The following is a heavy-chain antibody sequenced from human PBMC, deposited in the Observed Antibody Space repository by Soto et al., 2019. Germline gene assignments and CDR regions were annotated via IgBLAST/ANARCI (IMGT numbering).Heavy chain of an antibody. CDR2: IYYSGST. Sequence: SETLSLTCTVSGGSISSGGYYWSWIRQHPGKGLEWIGYIYYSGSTCYNPSLKSRVTISVDTSKNQFSLKLSSVTAADTAVYYCASRDCGGDCYDSRGVVFDYWGQGTLVTVSS. CDR1: GGSISSGGYY. V-gene: IGHV4-31*03. D-gene: IGHD2-21*02. CDR3: ASRDCGGDCYDSRGVVFDY. J-gene: IGHJ4*02.